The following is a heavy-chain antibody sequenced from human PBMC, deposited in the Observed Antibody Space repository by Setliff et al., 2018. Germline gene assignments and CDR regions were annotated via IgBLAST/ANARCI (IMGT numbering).Heavy chain of an antibody. CDR3: AREYVVISFVRNTHSHYGMDV. Sequence: LSLTCTVSGASIGSGSHYWSWIRQPAGRGLEWIGRIYTSGTTNYSPSLKSRVSISSDTSKNVISLKLNSVTAADTAVYFCAREYVVISFVRNTHSHYGMDVWGQGTTVTVS. CDR2: IYTSGTT. V-gene: IGHV4-61*02. CDR1: GASIGSGSHY. J-gene: IGHJ6*02. D-gene: IGHD2-21*01.